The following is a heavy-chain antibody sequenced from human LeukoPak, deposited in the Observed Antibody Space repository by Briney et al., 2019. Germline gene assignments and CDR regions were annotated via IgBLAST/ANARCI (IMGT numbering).Heavy chain of an antibody. V-gene: IGHV1-46*01. CDR3: ATLTGFQLRPYYFDY. Sequence: GASVKVSCKASGYTFTSYYIHWVRQAPGQGLEWMGIINPSGGSTSYAQKFQGRVTMTRDKSTSTVYMELSSLRSEDTAVYYCATLTGFQLRPYYFDYWGQGTLVTVSS. CDR2: INPSGGST. D-gene: IGHD3-9*01. J-gene: IGHJ4*02. CDR1: GYTFTSYY.